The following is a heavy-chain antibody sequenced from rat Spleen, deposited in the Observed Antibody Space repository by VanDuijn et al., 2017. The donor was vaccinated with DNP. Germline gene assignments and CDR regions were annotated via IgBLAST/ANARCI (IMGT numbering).Heavy chain of an antibody. V-gene: IGHV2-27*01. Sequence: QVQLKESGPGLVQPSQTLSLTCTVSGFSLTSYHVHWVRQPPGKGLEWMGRIQSGGSSDYNSALKSRQSISRDTSKSQVFLKMNSGQTEETAMYFCARSWATVAPTGAMDAWGQGTSVTVSS. CDR1: GFSLTSYH. D-gene: IGHD1-3*01. CDR2: IQSGGSS. CDR3: ARSWATVAPTGAMDA. J-gene: IGHJ4*01.